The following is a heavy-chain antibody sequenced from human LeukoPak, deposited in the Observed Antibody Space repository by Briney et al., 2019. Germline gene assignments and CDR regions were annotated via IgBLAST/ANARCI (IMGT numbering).Heavy chain of an antibody. CDR2: ISYDGSNK. J-gene: IGHJ4*02. V-gene: IGHV3-30*04. CDR3: ARDLSGHFDWLLSVPYFDY. Sequence: PGGSLRLSCAASGFTFSSYAMHWVRQAPGKGLEWVAVISYDGSNKYYADSVKGRFTISRDNSKNTLYLQMNSLRAEDTAVYYCARDLSGHFDWLLSVPYFDYWGQGTLVTVSS. CDR1: GFTFSSYA. D-gene: IGHD3-9*01.